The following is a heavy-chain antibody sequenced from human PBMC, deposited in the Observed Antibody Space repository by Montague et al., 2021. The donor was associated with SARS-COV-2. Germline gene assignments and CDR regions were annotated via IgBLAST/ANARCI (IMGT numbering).Heavy chain of an antibody. J-gene: IGHJ6*03. CDR2: ISYSGRT. CDR3: ASSYYYGSGTYVYNYYVDV. V-gene: IGHV4-39*01. CDR1: GGSVSSSPYY. D-gene: IGHD3-10*01. Sequence: SETLSLTCTVSGGSVSSSPYYWGWIRQPPGRGLEWVGSISYSGRTYYSPSLKSRHTISVDSSENQFSLRLSSVTAADTAVYYCASSYYYGSGTYVYNYYVDVWGKGTTVTVSS.